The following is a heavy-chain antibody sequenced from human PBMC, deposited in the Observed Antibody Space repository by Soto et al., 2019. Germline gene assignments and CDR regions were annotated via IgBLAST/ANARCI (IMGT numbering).Heavy chain of an antibody. J-gene: IGHJ4*02. V-gene: IGHV4-59*01. Sequence: SETLSLTCTVSGVSIRSYFWSWIRQPPGKGLEWIGYLYDGGSTHYNTSLKSRVTISADMSKNQVSLELRSVTAADTAVYFCARDLPHYFDFWGQGTLVTVSS. CDR2: LYDGGST. CDR3: ARDLPHYFDF. CDR1: GVSIRSYF.